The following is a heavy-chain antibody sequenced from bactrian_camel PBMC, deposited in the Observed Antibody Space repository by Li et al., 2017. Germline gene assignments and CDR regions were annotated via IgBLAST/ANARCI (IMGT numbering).Heavy chain of an antibody. V-gene: IGHV3S1*01. D-gene: IGHD5*01. Sequence: HVQLVESGGGSALAGGSVRLSCAASGYTFNTYSWFRQAPGQEHEGVAAIDTGDGSTYYLNSVEGRFTISHDNAKNTLYLQMNSLKPEDTAIYYCAARAGGGRVGCGGGHYGDADFGRWGQGTQVTVS. J-gene: IGHJ6*01. CDR1: GYTFNTYS. CDR2: IDTGDGST. CDR3: AARAGGGRVGCGGGHYGDADFGR.